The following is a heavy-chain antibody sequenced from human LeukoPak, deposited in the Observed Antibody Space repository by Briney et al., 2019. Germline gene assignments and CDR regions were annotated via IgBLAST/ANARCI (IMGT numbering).Heavy chain of an antibody. CDR2: INHNAETI. V-gene: IGHV3-48*02. J-gene: IGHJ4*02. Sequence: GGSLRLSCAASGFTFSSYVMSWVRQAPGKGREWVSYINHNAETIYYADSVKGRFTISRDNAKNVLYLQMNRLRDGDTAVYYCARDSDWAFDNWGQGTLVTVSS. CDR3: ARDSDWAFDN. D-gene: IGHD2-21*02. CDR1: GFTFSSYV.